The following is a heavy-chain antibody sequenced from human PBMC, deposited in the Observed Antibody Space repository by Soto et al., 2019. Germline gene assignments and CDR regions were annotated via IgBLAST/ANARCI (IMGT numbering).Heavy chain of an antibody. V-gene: IGHV3-9*01. CDR2: ISWKGDRV. Sequence: QLVQSGGGIVQPGRSLRLSCVASGFTFEDQAMHWVRQPPGKGLEWVSGISWKGDRVGYADSVKGRFTISRDNARNSLVLEMNSLRPDDTAFYFCVRDSYYDFWSGPGGPFDLWGPGTMVIVSS. CDR1: GFTFEDQA. J-gene: IGHJ3*01. D-gene: IGHD3-3*01. CDR3: VRDSYYDFWSGPGGPFDL.